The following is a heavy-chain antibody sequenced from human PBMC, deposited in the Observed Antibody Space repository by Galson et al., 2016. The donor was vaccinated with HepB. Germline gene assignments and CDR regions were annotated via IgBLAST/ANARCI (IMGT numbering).Heavy chain of an antibody. J-gene: IGHJ4*02. CDR2: IFYSGGS. D-gene: IGHD3-10*01. CDR3: TSGLVRGVISF. CDR1: GGSISSGGYS. V-gene: IGHV4-31*03. Sequence: TLSLTCSVSGGSISSGGYSWSWIRQHPGKGLEWIGYIFYSGGSYYNPSLKSRVTISVDTSKNQFSLKLSSVTAADTAVYHCTSGLVRGVISFWGQGFLVSVSS.